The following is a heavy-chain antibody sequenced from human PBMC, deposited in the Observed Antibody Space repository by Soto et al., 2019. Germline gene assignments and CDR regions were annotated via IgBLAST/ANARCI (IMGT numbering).Heavy chain of an antibody. CDR1: GYNFTNYW. V-gene: IGHV5-51*01. D-gene: IGHD3-16*01. CDR2: IYPGDSET. Sequence: GEYLKISCKGSGYNFTNYWIGWVRQMPGKGLEWMAIIYPGDSETRYSPFFQGQDTVSTDYSITTAYLQWSSLKASDSPTYYSATVVAADNYDGEGSHSLIWYFDLLGRGTLVTVSS. J-gene: IGHJ2*01. CDR3: ATVVAADNYDGEGSHSLIWYFDL.